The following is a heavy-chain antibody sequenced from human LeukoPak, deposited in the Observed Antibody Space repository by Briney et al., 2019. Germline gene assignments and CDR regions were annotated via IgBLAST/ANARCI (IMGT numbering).Heavy chain of an antibody. CDR3: ASLVLPWMGSGWYK. CDR2: INHSGST. J-gene: IGHJ4*02. CDR1: GGSFSGYY. V-gene: IGHV4-34*01. D-gene: IGHD6-19*01. Sequence: SETLSLTCAVYGGSFSGYYWSWIRQPPGKGLEWIGEINHSGSTNYNPSLKSRVTISVDKSKNQFSLKLSSVTAADTAVYYCASLVLPWMGSGWYKWGQGTLVTVSS.